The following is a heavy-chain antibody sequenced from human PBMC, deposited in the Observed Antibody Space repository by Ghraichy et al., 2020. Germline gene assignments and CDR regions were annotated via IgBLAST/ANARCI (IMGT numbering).Heavy chain of an antibody. V-gene: IGHV1-2*04. CDR2: INPNSGDT. Sequence: ASVKVSCKASGYTFTGYYMHWVRQAPGQGLEWMGWINPNSGDTNYAQSFQGWVTMTRDTSISTAYMDLSRLRSDATAVYYCARAANYYEYYFDYWGQGTLVTVSS. D-gene: IGHD4/OR15-4a*01. CDR3: ARAANYYEYYFDY. J-gene: IGHJ4*02. CDR1: GYTFTGYY.